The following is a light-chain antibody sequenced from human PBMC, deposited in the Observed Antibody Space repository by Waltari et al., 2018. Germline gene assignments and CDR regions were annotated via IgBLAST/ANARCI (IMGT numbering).Light chain of an antibody. Sequence: QSVLTQPPSATGSPGPSVTISCTGTNSDVGAYTYVSWYQQHPGKVPKLLIYEVTKRPSGVPDRFSGSKSGNTASLTVSGLQADDEADYYCSSYAHNNHFVFGTGTKVTVL. J-gene: IGLJ1*01. V-gene: IGLV2-8*01. CDR1: NSDVGAYTY. CDR2: EVT. CDR3: SSYAHNNHFV.